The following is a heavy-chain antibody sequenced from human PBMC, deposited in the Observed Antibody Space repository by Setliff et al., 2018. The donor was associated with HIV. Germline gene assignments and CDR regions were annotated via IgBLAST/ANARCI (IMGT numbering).Heavy chain of an antibody. CDR1: GASLQSYY. CDR3: AREPDY. J-gene: IGHJ4*02. Sequence: PSETLSLTCSVSGASLQSYYWSWIRQPAGKGLQWIGRIYYVGWSKYNPSLEDRVAISVNTSKNQFSLRLTSVTAADTAVYYCAREPDYWGQGILVTVSS. V-gene: IGHV4-4*07. CDR2: IYYVGWS.